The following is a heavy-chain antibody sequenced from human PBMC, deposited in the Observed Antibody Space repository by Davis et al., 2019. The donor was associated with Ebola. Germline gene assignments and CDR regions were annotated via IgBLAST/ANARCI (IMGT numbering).Heavy chain of an antibody. J-gene: IGHJ6*02. CDR3: ARVSVDTAMVTGYYYYGMDV. V-gene: IGHV1-46*01. CDR2: INPSGGST. CDR1: GYTFTSYY. Sequence: AASVKVSCKASGYTFTSYYMHWVRQAPGQGLEWMGIINPSGGSTSYAQKFQGRVTMTRDTSTSTVYMELSSLRSEDTAVYYCARVSVDTAMVTGYYYYGMDVWGQGTTVTVSS. D-gene: IGHD5-18*01.